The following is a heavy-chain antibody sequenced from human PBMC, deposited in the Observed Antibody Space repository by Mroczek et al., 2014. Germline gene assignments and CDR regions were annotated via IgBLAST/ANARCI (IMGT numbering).Heavy chain of an antibody. CDR1: VXPSVVTT. J-gene: IGHJ3*02. CDR3: ARGPDFGAFDI. V-gene: IGHV4-59*01. CDR2: LLHGST. Sequence: VQLVGVWPRTGEAFGDPVLTCTVSVXPSVVTTGAGSGSPQGRDLESDWVYLLHGSTNYNPPSKSRVTISVDTSKNQFSLKLSSVTAADTAVYYCARGPDFGAFDIWGQGTMVTVSS. D-gene: IGHD3-3*01.